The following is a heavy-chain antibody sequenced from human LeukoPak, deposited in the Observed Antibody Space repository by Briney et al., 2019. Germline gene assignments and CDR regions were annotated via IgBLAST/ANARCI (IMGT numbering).Heavy chain of an antibody. CDR3: ASVLGYCSGGSCYLPRY. Sequence: APVKVSCKASGHTFTGYYMHWVRQAPGQGLEWMGWINPNSGGTNYAQKFQGRVTMTRDTSISTAYMELSRLRSDDTAVYYCASVLGYCSGGSCYLPRYWGQGTLVTVSS. V-gene: IGHV1-2*02. CDR2: INPNSGGT. J-gene: IGHJ4*02. CDR1: GHTFTGYY. D-gene: IGHD2-15*01.